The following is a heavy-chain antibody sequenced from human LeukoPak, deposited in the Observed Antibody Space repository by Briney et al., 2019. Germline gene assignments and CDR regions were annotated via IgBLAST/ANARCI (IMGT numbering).Heavy chain of an antibody. CDR2: ISGSGGAT. CDR3: AKADQRSGYHRPSDY. CDR1: GFTFSNYA. J-gene: IGHJ4*02. Sequence: GGSLRLSCAASGFTFSNYAINWVRQAPGRGLEWVSAISGSGGATYYADSVKGRFTISRDNSKNTLYLQMNSLRAEDTAVYYCAKADQRSGYHRPSDYWGQGTLVTVSS. V-gene: IGHV3-23*01. D-gene: IGHD3-22*01.